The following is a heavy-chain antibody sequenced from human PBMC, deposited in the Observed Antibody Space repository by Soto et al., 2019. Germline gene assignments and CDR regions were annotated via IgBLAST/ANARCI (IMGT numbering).Heavy chain of an antibody. CDR2: ISSSGAYI. J-gene: IGHJ6*02. CDR3: ARDPSDCSSTSCWGYYALDV. V-gene: IGHV3-21*01. CDR1: GFTFSTYS. D-gene: IGHD2-2*01. Sequence: GGSPRLSCAASGFTFSTYSMNWVRQAPGKGLEWVSSISSSGAYIHYADSLKGRFTISRDNAKNSLYLQMISLRAEDTAVYYCARDPSDCSSTSCWGYYALDVWGQGTTVTVSS.